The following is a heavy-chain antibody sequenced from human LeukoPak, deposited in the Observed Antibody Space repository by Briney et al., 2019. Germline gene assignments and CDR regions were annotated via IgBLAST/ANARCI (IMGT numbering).Heavy chain of an antibody. D-gene: IGHD2-2*01. CDR3: ARDLVVPAAMYAYYYMDV. CDR2: INPNSGGT. CDR1: GYTFTGYY. Sequence: ASVKVSCKASGYTFTGYYMHWVRQAPGQGLGWMGWINPNSGGTNYAQKFQGRVTMTRDTSISTAYMELSRLRSDDTAVYYCARDLVVPAAMYAYYYMDVWGKGTTVTVSS. J-gene: IGHJ6*03. V-gene: IGHV1-2*02.